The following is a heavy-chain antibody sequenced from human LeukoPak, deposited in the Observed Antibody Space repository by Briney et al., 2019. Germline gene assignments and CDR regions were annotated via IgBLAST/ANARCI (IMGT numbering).Heavy chain of an antibody. V-gene: IGHV3-23*01. CDR3: AKERDYGHFDY. D-gene: IGHD4-17*01. CDR2: ISGSGTHT. Sequence: GGSLRLSCAASGFTFSTYAMSWVRQAPGKGLEWVSGISGSGTHTYYADSVKGRFTISRDDSKNTLYLQMNGLSAEDTAVYYCAKERDYGHFDYWGQGTLVTVSS. J-gene: IGHJ4*02. CDR1: GFTFSTYA.